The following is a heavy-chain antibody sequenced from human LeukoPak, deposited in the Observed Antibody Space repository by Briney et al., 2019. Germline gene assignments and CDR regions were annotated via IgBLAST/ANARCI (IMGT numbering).Heavy chain of an antibody. CDR2: ISGSGGST. J-gene: IGHJ1*01. D-gene: IGHD3-16*01. Sequence: GGSLRLSCAASGFTFSSHAMSWVRQAPGKGLEWVSAISGSGGSTYYADSVKGRFTISRDNSKNTLYLQMNSLRAEDTAVYYCAKHLRGGQPTEYFQYWGQGTLVTVSS. CDR1: GFTFSSHA. CDR3: AKHLRGGQPTEYFQY. V-gene: IGHV3-23*01.